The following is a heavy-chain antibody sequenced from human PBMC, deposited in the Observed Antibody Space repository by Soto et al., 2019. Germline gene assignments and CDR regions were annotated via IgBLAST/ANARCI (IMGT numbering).Heavy chain of an antibody. Sequence: LVQSGGGLVKPGGSLRLSCAASGFTFSSYGMHWVRQAPGKGLEWVAFIWHDGGNKFYAESVKSRFTISRDNSKNTLYLQMTSLSAEDTAMYYCARDGDVNTGFGKDYWGQGTLVTVSS. D-gene: IGHD3-16*01. V-gene: IGHV3-33*08. CDR1: GFTFSSYG. CDR2: IWHDGGNK. J-gene: IGHJ4*02. CDR3: ARDGDVNTGFGKDY.